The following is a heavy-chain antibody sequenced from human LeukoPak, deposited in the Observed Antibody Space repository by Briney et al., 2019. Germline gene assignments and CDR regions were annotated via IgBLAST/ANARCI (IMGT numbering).Heavy chain of an antibody. V-gene: IGHV3-23*01. CDR1: GFTFSSYA. D-gene: IGHD6-6*01. CDR3: ARGSIAARDYYYYYMDV. Sequence: HPGGSLRLSCAASGFTFSSYAMSWVRQAPGKGLEWVSAISGSGGSTYYADSVKGRFTISRDNSKNTLYLQMNSLRAEDTAVYYCARGSIAARDYYYYYMDVWGKGTTVTVSS. CDR2: ISGSGGST. J-gene: IGHJ6*03.